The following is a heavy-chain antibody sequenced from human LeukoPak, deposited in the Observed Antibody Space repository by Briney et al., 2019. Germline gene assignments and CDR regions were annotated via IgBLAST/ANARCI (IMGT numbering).Heavy chain of an antibody. J-gene: IGHJ4*02. D-gene: IGHD3-10*01. V-gene: IGHV3-73*01. CDR2: IRSKANSYAT. Sequence: PGGSLRLSCAASGFTFSSYAMSWVRQASGKGLEWVGRIRSKANSYATAYAASVKGRFTISSDDSKNTAYLQMNSLKTEDTAVYYCTRLHPGTMAGTRGIFVDYWGQGTLVTVSS. CDR1: GFTFSSYA. CDR3: TRLHPGTMAGTRGIFVDY.